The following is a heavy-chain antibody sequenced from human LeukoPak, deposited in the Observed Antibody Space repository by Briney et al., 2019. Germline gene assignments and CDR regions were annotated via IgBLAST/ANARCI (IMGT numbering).Heavy chain of an antibody. CDR3: ARGGSH. Sequence: PGGSLRLSCVASGFIFSNYWMNWVRQAPGKGLEWVANIKQDGSEKYYVDSVKGRFTISRDNAENSLYLQMNSLRAEDTAVYYCARGGSHWGQGTLVTVSS. J-gene: IGHJ4*02. CDR1: GFIFSNYW. V-gene: IGHV3-7*01. CDR2: IKQDGSEK. D-gene: IGHD3-16*01.